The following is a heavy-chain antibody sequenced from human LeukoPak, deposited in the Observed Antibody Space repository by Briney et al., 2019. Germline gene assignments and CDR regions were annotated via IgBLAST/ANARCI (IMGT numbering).Heavy chain of an antibody. CDR2: LYPSGST. D-gene: IGHD3-10*01. V-gene: IGHV4-4*09. CDR1: GASISSYY. J-gene: IGHJ2*01. Sequence: PAETLSLSCTVSGASISSYYWNWIRQSPGKGLEWIGCLYPSGSTNYNPSLKSRVSISVDTSKNQFSLILNSVAAADTAVYYCARLAIRSTWYFDRWGRGTLVTVSS. CDR3: ARLAIRSTWYFDR.